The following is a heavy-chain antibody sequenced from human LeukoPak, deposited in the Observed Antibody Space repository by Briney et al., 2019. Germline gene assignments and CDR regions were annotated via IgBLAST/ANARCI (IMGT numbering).Heavy chain of an antibody. CDR3: ASAVQAGILDY. CDR1: GGSISSHY. D-gene: IGHD3-10*01. J-gene: IGHJ4*02. Sequence: SETLSLTCTVSGGSISSHYWSWIRQPPGKGLEWIGYIYYSGSTNYNPSLKSRVTISVDTSKNQFSLKLSSVTAADTAVYYCASAVQAGILDYWGQGTLVTVSS. CDR2: IYYSGST. V-gene: IGHV4-59*11.